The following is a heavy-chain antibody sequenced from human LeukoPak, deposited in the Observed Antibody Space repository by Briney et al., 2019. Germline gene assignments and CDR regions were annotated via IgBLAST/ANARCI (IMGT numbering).Heavy chain of an antibody. CDR3: ARHRGGGGYHYMDV. J-gene: IGHJ6*03. CDR1: GASLGRSNTY. CDR2: ILHSGYT. V-gene: IGHV4-39*01. Sequence: SETLSLTCTVSGASLGRSNTYWGWLLQTPGKGLEWLGTILHSGYTYNNPSLKSRVTMSVDSSKNQFSLSLSSVTAADTAVYFCARHRGGGGYHYMDVWGKGTTVIVSS. D-gene: IGHD2-21*01.